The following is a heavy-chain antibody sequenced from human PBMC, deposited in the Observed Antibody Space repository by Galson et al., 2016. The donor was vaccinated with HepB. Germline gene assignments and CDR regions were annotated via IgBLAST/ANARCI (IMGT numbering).Heavy chain of an antibody. V-gene: IGHV3-30*04. CDR3: ATALGATPTFNS. CDR2: ISYDGNDK. CDR1: GLMFSSNA. D-gene: IGHD2-15*01. Sequence: SLRLSCAASGLMFSSNAFHWVRQAPGEGLEWLAVISYDGNDKSYADSVKGRFTISRDNSKSTLSLQMNSLRAEDTAVYYFATALGATPTFNSWGQGTLVTVSS. J-gene: IGHJ4*02.